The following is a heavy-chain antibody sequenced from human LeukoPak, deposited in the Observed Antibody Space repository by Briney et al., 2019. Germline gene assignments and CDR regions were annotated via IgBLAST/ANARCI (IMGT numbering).Heavy chain of an antibody. V-gene: IGHV3-23*01. Sequence: GGSLRLSCAASGFTFSSYAMSWVRQAPGKGLEWVSAISGSGGSTYYADSVEGRFTISRDNSKNTLYLQMNSLRAEDTAVYYCAKGLLWFGEFDYWGQGTLVTVSS. D-gene: IGHD3-10*01. CDR1: GFTFSSYA. CDR2: ISGSGGST. CDR3: AKGLLWFGEFDY. J-gene: IGHJ4*02.